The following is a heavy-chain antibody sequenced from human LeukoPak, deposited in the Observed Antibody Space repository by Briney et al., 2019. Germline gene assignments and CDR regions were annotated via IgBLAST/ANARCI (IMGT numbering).Heavy chain of an antibody. CDR3: ARGRGSSWYYFDS. J-gene: IGHJ4*02. D-gene: IGHD6-13*01. CDR2: IYASGNT. CDR1: GGSISSGGYY. Sequence: SETLSLTCTVSGGSISSGGYYWSWIRQPPGKGLEWIGRIYASGNTNYNTSLKGRVTMTVDTSKNQFSLNLSSVTAADTAVYYCARGRGSSWYYFDSWGQGTLVTVSS. V-gene: IGHV4-61*08.